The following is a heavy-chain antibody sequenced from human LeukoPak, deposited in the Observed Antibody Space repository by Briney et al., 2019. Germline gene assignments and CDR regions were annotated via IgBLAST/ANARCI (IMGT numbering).Heavy chain of an antibody. V-gene: IGHV4-59*01. Sequence: SETLSLTYTVSGGSISSYYWSWIRQPPGKGLEWIGYIYYSGSTNYNPSLKSRVSISVDTSKNQFSLKLSSVTAADTAVYYCARATRLLWFGELRDEFDPWGQGTLVTVSS. D-gene: IGHD3-10*01. CDR1: GGSISSYY. CDR3: ARATRLLWFGELRDEFDP. J-gene: IGHJ5*02. CDR2: IYYSGST.